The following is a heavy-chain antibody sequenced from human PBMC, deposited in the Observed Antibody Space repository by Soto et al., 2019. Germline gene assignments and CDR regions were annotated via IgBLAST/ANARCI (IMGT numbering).Heavy chain of an antibody. D-gene: IGHD2-2*01. CDR2: IYQSGST. V-gene: IGHV4-39*01. Sequence: TSETLSLTCTVSGGSISSSTYYWGWIRQPPGKGLEWIGSIYQSGSTYYNPSLKSRVTISVDTSKNQFSLKLSSVTAADTAVYYCARGGHQGAEVPAAPERSRGWFDPWGQGTLVTVSS. CDR1: GGSISSSTYY. CDR3: ARGGHQGAEVPAAPERSRGWFDP. J-gene: IGHJ5*02.